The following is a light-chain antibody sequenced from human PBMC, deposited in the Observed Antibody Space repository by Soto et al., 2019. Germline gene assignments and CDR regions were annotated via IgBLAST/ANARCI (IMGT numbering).Light chain of an antibody. CDR1: SSDVGGYNY. Sequence: QSVLTQPPSASGSPGQSVTISCTGTSSDVGGYNYVSWYQHHPGKAPKLMIYEVSKRPSGVPDRFSGSKSGNTASLTVSGLQAEEEDAYYCSSYAGSNNYVFGTGTKLTVL. V-gene: IGLV2-8*01. J-gene: IGLJ1*01. CDR2: EVS. CDR3: SSYAGSNNYV.